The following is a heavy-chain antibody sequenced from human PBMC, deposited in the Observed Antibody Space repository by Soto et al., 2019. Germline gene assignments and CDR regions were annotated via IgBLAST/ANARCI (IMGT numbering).Heavy chain of an antibody. D-gene: IGHD1-20*01. CDR2: IYWDDDK. Sequence: QITLKESGPTLVKPTQTLTLTCTFSGFSLSTSGVGVGWIRQPPGKALEWLALIYWDDDKRYSPSLKSRLTITKDTSKTQVVLTMTNMDPVDTATYYCAHGARTYNCNVHVYYYGMDVWGQGTTVTVSS. CDR1: GFSLSTSGVG. J-gene: IGHJ6*02. V-gene: IGHV2-5*02. CDR3: AHGARTYNCNVHVYYYGMDV.